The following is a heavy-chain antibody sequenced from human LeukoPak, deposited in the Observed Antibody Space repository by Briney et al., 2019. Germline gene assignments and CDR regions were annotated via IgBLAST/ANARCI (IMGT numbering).Heavy chain of an antibody. V-gene: IGHV3-7*01. D-gene: IGHD4-23*01. CDR3: ARGRPHGNDY. CDR1: GFIFNSYW. Sequence: PGGSLRLSCAASGFIFNSYWMSWVRQAPGKGLEWVANIRQDGSEKYYVDSVKGRFTISRDNAKNSLYLQMNSLRVEGTAVYYCARGRPHGNDYWGQGTLVTVSS. J-gene: IGHJ4*02. CDR2: IRQDGSEK.